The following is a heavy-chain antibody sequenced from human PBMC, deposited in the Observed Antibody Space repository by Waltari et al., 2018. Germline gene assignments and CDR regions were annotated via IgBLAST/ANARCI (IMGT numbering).Heavy chain of an antibody. D-gene: IGHD2-15*01. CDR2: IIPIFGTA. Sequence: QVQLVQSGAEVKKPGSSVKVSCKASGGTFSSYAISWVRQAHGQGLEWMGGIIPIFGTANYAQKFQGRVTITADESTSTAYMELSSLRSEDTAVYYCARFPPDCSGGSCYAFDIWGQGTMVTVSS. CDR3: ARFPPDCSGGSCYAFDI. V-gene: IGHV1-69*13. CDR1: GGTFSSYA. J-gene: IGHJ3*02.